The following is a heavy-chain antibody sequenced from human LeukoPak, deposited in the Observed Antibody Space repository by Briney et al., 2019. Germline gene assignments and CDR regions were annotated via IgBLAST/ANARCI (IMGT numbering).Heavy chain of an antibody. CDR3: ARDTYYDFWSGYYLHYFDY. Sequence: SETLSPTCAVYGRSFSGYYWSWIRQPPGKGLEWIGAINHSGSTNYNPSLKSRVTISVDTSKNQFSLKLSSVTAADTAVYYCARDTYYDFWSGYYLHYFDYWGQGTLVTVSS. CDR1: GRSFSGYY. V-gene: IGHV4-34*01. J-gene: IGHJ4*02. D-gene: IGHD3-3*01. CDR2: INHSGST.